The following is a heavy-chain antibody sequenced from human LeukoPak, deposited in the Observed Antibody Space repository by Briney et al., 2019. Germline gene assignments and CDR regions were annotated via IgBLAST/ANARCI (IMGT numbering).Heavy chain of an antibody. D-gene: IGHD3-10*01. V-gene: IGHV4-39*01. Sequence: PSETLSLTCTVSGGSISSSNYYWGWIRQPPGKGLEWTGSIFYTGSTYYNPSLKSRVTVSVDTSKNQFSLKLNSVTAADTAVYYCARLTMVRGVDCWGQGTLVTVSS. J-gene: IGHJ4*02. CDR1: GGSISSSNYY. CDR2: IFYTGST. CDR3: ARLTMVRGVDC.